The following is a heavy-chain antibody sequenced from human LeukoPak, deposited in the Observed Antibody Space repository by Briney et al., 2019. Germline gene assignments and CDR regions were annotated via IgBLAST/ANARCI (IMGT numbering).Heavy chain of an antibody. J-gene: IGHJ6*03. CDR3: ATIYTGTNGYYYYMVV. CDR1: GFTFSSYS. Sequence: GGSLRLSCAASGFTFSSYSVNCLRQAPGKGLEWVSSITSSSSDIYYADSVKGLFTISRQNAKNSLYLQINTLSAGDTGVYFCATIYTGTNGYYYYMVVWGKGTTFTVSS. D-gene: IGHD4-17*01. V-gene: IGHV3-21*01. CDR2: ITSSSSDI.